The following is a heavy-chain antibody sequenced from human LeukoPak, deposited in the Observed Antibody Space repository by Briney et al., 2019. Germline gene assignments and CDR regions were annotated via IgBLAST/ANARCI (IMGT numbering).Heavy chain of an antibody. CDR3: AHRRGDYPHYYFDY. Sequence: SGPTLVNPTQTLTLTCTFSGFSLSTSGVGVGWIRQPPGKALEWLALIYWDDDKRYSPSLKSRLTITKDTSKNQVVLTTTNMDPVDTATYYCAHRRGDYPHYYFDYWGQGTLVTVSS. CDR1: GFSLSTSGVG. D-gene: IGHD4-17*01. V-gene: IGHV2-5*02. J-gene: IGHJ4*02. CDR2: IYWDDDK.